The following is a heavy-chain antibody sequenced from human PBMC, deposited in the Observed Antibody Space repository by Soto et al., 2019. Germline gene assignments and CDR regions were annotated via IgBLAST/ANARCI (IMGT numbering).Heavy chain of an antibody. CDR3: AKVGFSGSSTYYYYYGMDV. CDR1: GFTFSNYG. D-gene: IGHD1-26*01. J-gene: IGHJ6*02. Sequence: PGGSMRLSCAASGFTFSNYGMHWVRQAPGKGLEWVAVISYDGSNKYHADSVKGRFTISRDNSKNTLYLQMNSLRAEDTAVYYCAKVGFSGSSTYYYYYGMDVWGQGTTVTVS. CDR2: ISYDGSNK. V-gene: IGHV3-30*18.